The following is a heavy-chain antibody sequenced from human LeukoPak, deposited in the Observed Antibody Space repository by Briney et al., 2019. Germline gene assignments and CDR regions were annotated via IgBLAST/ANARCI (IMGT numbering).Heavy chain of an antibody. CDR3: ARVSSRYSSGWLSLDY. D-gene: IGHD6-19*01. J-gene: IGHJ4*02. V-gene: IGHV3-9*01. CDR2: ISWNSGSI. Sequence: PGGSLRLSCAASGFTFDDYAMHWVRQAPGKGLEWVSGISWNSGSIGYADSVKGRFTISRDNAKNSLYLQMNSLRAEDTALYYCARVSSRYSSGWLSLDYWGQGTLVTVSS. CDR1: GFTFDDYA.